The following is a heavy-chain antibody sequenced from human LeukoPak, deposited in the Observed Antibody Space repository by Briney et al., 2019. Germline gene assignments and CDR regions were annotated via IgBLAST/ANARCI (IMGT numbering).Heavy chain of an antibody. D-gene: IGHD3-16*01. J-gene: IGHJ4*02. CDR3: ARDVIYASEIYSYGDS. V-gene: IGHV3-30*02. Sequence: GGSLRLSCAASGFTFSSHGMHWVRQAPGKGLEWVAFIRYDGSNKYYADSVKGRFTISRDNSKNTVDLQMNSLRAEDTAVYYCARDVIYASEIYSYGDSWGQGTLVTASS. CDR2: IRYDGSNK. CDR1: GFTFSSHG.